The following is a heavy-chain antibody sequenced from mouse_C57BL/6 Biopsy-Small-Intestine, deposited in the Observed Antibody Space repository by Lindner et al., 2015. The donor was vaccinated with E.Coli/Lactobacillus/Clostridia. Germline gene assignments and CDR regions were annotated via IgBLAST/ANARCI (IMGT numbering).Heavy chain of an antibody. J-gene: IGHJ2*01. V-gene: IGHV14-4*01. Sequence: VQLQESGAELVRPGASVKLSCTASGFNIKDDYMHWVKQRPEQGLEWIGWIDPENGDTEYASKFQGEATITADTSSNTAYLQLSSLTSEDTAVYYCTIPSYDYADYWGQGTTLTVSS. D-gene: IGHD2-4*01. CDR1: GFNIKDDY. CDR3: TIPSYDYADY. CDR2: IDPENGDT.